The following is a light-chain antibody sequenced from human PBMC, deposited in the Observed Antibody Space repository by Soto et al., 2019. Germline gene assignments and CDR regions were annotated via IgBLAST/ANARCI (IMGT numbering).Light chain of an antibody. CDR3: CSYAGSSTYV. J-gene: IGLJ1*01. Sequence: QSALAQPASVSGSPGQPITIPSTGTTSNVGTYNLVSWYQQHSGKAPKLMIYEGSKRPSGVSNRFSGSKSGTTASLTISGLQAEDEADYYCCSYAGSSTYVFGTGTKVTVL. V-gene: IGLV2-23*01. CDR1: TSNVGTYNL. CDR2: EGS.